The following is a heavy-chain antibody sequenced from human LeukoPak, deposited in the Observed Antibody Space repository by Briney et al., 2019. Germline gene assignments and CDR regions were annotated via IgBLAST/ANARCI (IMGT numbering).Heavy chain of an antibody. CDR2: IYYSGST. Sequence: PSETLSLTCTVSGGSISSYYWSWIRQPPGKGLEWIGYIYYSGSTNYNPSLKSRVTISVDTSKNQFSLKLSSVTAADTAVYYCASSGRIRRPFDHWGQGTLVTVSS. CDR1: GGSISSYY. D-gene: IGHD1-26*01. CDR3: ASSGRIRRPFDH. V-gene: IGHV4-59*08. J-gene: IGHJ4*02.